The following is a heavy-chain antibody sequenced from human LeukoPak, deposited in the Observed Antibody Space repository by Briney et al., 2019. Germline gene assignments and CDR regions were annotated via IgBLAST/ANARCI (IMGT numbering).Heavy chain of an antibody. J-gene: IGHJ4*02. CDR3: VRGLMREYRRDWYMHHFDY. Sequence: ASVKVSCKASGGTFSSYAISWVRQAPGQGLEWMGGIIPIFGTANYAQKFQGRVTITADESTSTAYMERSSLRSEDTAVYYCVRGLMREYRRDWYMHHFDYWGQGTPVTVSP. V-gene: IGHV1-69*13. CDR1: GGTFSSYA. CDR2: IIPIFGTA. D-gene: IGHD6-19*01.